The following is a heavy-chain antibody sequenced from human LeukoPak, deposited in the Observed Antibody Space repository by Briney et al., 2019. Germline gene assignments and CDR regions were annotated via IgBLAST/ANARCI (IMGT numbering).Heavy chain of an antibody. Sequence: SETLSLTCTVSGGSISSSSYYWGWIRQPPGKGLEWIGSIYYSGSTYYNPSLKSRVTISVDTSKNQSSLKLSSVTAADTAVYYCARLENWFDPWGQGTLVTVSS. CDR2: IYYSGST. CDR3: ARLENWFDP. V-gene: IGHV4-39*07. D-gene: IGHD5-24*01. CDR1: GGSISSSSYY. J-gene: IGHJ5*02.